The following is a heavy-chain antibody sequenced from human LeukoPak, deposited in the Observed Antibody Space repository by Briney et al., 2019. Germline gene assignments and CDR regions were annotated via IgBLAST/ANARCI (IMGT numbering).Heavy chain of an antibody. Sequence: ASVKVSCKASGYTFTSYDINWVRQATGQGLEWMGCMNPNSGNTGYAQKFQGRVTMTRNTSISTAYMELSSLRSEDTAVYYCARIRGWGSYYSFGYWGQGTLVTVSS. CDR1: GYTFTSYD. CDR2: MNPNSGNT. J-gene: IGHJ4*02. CDR3: ARIRGWGSYYSFGY. V-gene: IGHV1-8*01. D-gene: IGHD3-10*01.